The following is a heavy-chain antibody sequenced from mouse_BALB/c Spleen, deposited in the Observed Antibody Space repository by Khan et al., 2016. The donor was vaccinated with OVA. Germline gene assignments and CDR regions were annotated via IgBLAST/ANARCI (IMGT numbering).Heavy chain of an antibody. Sequence: LQLQESGAELVRPGVSVKISCKGSGYTFTDFTLHWVKQSHAMSLEWIGVISTYYGDATYNQRFKDTATMTVDKSSSTAYMELARLTSEDSAIFDCTRGGGGNRFAYWGQGTLVTVSA. CDR1: GYTFTDFT. CDR3: TRGGGGNRFAY. CDR2: ISTYYGDA. J-gene: IGHJ3*01. V-gene: IGHV1S137*01.